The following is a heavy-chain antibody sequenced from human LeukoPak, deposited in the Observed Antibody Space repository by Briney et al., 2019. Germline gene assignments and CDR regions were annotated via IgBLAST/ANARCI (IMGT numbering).Heavy chain of an antibody. CDR3: ARATYYDLLEDNANWFDP. CDR1: GGSISSYY. V-gene: IGHV4-59*08. D-gene: IGHD3-3*01. Sequence: SSETLSLTCTVSGGSISSYYWSWIRQPPGKGLEWIGYIYYSGSTNYNPSLKSRVTISVDTSKNQFSLNLSSVTAADTAVYYCARATYYDLLEDNANWFDPWGQGTLVTVSS. CDR2: IYYSGST. J-gene: IGHJ5*02.